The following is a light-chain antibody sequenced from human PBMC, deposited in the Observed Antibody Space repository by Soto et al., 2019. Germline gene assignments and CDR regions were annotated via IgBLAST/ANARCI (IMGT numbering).Light chain of an antibody. Sequence: DIQMTQSPSSVSASVGVRVTITCRASQDIGSWLAWYQQRPGKAPKLLIYAASSLQSGVPSRFSGSGSGTDFSLTISSLQPEDFATYYCQQANRLPITFGQGTRLEIK. CDR3: QQANRLPIT. CDR2: AAS. J-gene: IGKJ5*01. CDR1: QDIGSW. V-gene: IGKV1D-12*01.